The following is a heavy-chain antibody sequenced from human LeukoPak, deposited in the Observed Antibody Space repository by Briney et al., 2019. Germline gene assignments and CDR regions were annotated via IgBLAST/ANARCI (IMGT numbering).Heavy chain of an antibody. CDR1: GFTFSSYA. J-gene: IGHJ5*02. D-gene: IGHD6-13*01. V-gene: IGHV3-23*01. Sequence: PGGSLRLSCAASGFTFSSYAMSWVRQAPGKGLEWVSAISGSGGSTYYADSVKGRFTISRDNSKNTLYLQMNSLRAEDTAVYYCAQDPQSSWYNWFDPWGHGTLVTVSS. CDR2: ISGSGGST. CDR3: AQDPQSSWYNWFDP.